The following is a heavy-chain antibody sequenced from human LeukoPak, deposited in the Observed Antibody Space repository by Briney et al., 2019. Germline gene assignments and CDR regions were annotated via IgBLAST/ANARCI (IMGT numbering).Heavy chain of an antibody. Sequence: GGSLRLSCAASGFTFSNYGINWVRQAPGKGLEWVSYISNSRDTIYYADSVKGRFTISGDNAKNSPYLQMNSLRAEDTAVYYCARDVYPRNYGDYWGQGTLVTVSS. CDR3: ARDVYPRNYGDY. J-gene: IGHJ4*02. CDR1: GFTFSNYG. D-gene: IGHD2-2*02. V-gene: IGHV3-48*01. CDR2: ISNSRDTI.